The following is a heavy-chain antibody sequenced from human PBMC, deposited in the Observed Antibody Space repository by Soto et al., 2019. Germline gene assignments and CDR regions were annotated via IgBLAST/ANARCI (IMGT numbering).Heavy chain of an antibody. D-gene: IGHD3-3*01. CDR3: ARDLNTYYDFWSGYYDY. V-gene: IGHV3-21*01. CDR1: GFTFSSYS. J-gene: IGHJ4*02. CDR2: ISSSSSYI. Sequence: EVQLVESGGGLVKPGGSLRLSCAASGFTFSSYSMNWVRQAPGKGLEWVSSISSSSSYIYYADSVKGRFTISRDNAKNSLYLQMNSLRAEDTAVYYCARDLNTYYDFWSGYYDYWGQGTLVTDSS.